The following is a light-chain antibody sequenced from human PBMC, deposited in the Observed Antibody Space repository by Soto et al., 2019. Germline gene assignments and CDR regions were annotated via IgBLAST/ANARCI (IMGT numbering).Light chain of an antibody. J-gene: IGLJ1*01. CDR3: CAYAGSYFFV. Sequence: QSALTQPRSVSGSPGQSVTISCTGTSSDVGAYNYVSWYQQHPGKAPKLILYDVTKRPSGVPDRFAGSKSGNTASLTISGLQAEDEAVYHCCAYAGSYFFVFGTGTKLTDL. CDR2: DVT. CDR1: SSDVGAYNY. V-gene: IGLV2-11*01.